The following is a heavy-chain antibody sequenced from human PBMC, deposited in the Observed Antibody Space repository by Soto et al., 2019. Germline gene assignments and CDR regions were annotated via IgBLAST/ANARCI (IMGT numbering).Heavy chain of an antibody. V-gene: IGHV3-21*01. CDR1: GFTFSSYS. CDR3: ARDWGSGWHYGMDV. J-gene: IGHJ6*02. Sequence: ESLRLSCAASGFTFSSYSMNWVRQAPGKGLEWVSSISSSSSYIYYADSVKGRFTISRDNAKNSLYLQMNSLRAEDTAVYYCARDWGSGWHYGMDVWGQGTTVTVSS. D-gene: IGHD6-19*01. CDR2: ISSSSSYI.